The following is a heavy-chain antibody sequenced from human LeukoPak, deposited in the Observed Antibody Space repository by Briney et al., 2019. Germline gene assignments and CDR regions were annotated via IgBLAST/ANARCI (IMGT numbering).Heavy chain of an antibody. CDR2: VSGRDTST. J-gene: IGHJ4*02. CDR3: AKWGDYDVLTGYYDSDY. CDR1: GFTFSNYW. V-gene: IGHV3-23*01. Sequence: GGSLRLSCAASGFTFSNYWMAWVRQTPGEGLEWVSAVSGRDTSTYYTDSVKGRFTISRDNSKNTLYLQMNSLSAEDTAIYYCAKWGDYDVLTGYYDSDYWGQGTLVTVSS. D-gene: IGHD3-9*01.